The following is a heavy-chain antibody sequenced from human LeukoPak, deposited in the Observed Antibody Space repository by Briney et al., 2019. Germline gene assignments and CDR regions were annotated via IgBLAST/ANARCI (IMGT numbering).Heavy chain of an antibody. CDR3: ARHGSVRSPLGP. J-gene: IGHJ5*02. D-gene: IGHD3-10*01. CDR2: IYATGST. Sequence: SETLSLTCTVSGGSINNYYWSWIRQPAGKGLEWIGYIYATGSTNYNPSLKSRVTISVDTSKNQFSLNLRSVTAADTAVYYCARHGSVRSPLGPWGQGTLVTVSS. CDR1: GGSINNYY. V-gene: IGHV4-4*09.